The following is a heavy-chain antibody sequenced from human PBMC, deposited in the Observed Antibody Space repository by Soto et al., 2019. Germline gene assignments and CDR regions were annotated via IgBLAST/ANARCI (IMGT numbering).Heavy chain of an antibody. J-gene: IGHJ4*02. CDR3: ARASNWESTYFDY. D-gene: IGHD7-27*01. CDR2: IYYSGHT. Sequence: SETLSLTCTVSGGSISSSSYSWDWIRQPPGKGLEWIGSIYYSGHTYYNPSLKSRVTISVDTPKNQFSLQLNSVTPEDTAVYYCARASNWESTYFDYWGQGTLVTVSS. CDR1: GGSISSSSYS. V-gene: IGHV4-39*01.